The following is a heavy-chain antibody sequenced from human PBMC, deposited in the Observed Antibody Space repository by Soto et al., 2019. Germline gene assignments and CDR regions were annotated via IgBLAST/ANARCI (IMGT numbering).Heavy chain of an antibody. V-gene: IGHV3-7*01. D-gene: IGHD2-21*02. CDR3: ARFSRSGDCY. CDR2: IKPDGSFK. J-gene: IGHJ4*02. Sequence: EVQLVESGGGLVQPGGSLRLSCAASGFTFGSYWMSWVRQAPGKGLEWVANIKPDGSFKEYVDSVKGRFTISRDNAKNSLDLQMNSLKVEDTAIYYCARFSRSGDCYWGRGNLVTVSS. CDR1: GFTFGSYW.